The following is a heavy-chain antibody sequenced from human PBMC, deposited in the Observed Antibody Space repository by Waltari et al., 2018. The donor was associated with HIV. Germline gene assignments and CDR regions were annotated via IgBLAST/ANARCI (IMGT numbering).Heavy chain of an antibody. CDR3: ARTIAGTNLYYYGMDV. V-gene: IGHV1-2*06. CDR1: GYTFTGYY. D-gene: IGHD6-13*01. CDR2: INPNRGGK. Sequence: QVQLVQSGAEVKKPGASVKVSCKASGYTFTGYYMHWVRKAPGQGREWMGRINPNRGGKNYAQKFQGRVTMTRDPSISTAYMELSRLRSDDTAVYYCARTIAGTNLYYYGMDVWGQGTTVTVSS. J-gene: IGHJ6*02.